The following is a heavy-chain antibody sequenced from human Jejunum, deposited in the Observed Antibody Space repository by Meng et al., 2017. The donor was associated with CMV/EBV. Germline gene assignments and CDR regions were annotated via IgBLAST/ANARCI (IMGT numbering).Heavy chain of an antibody. CDR3: ARGGWYDSWSGYYPVDY. D-gene: IGHD3-3*01. CDR2: ISDRGST. V-gene: IGHV4-38-2*02. CDR1: SISSGYY. Sequence: SISSGYYWGWIRQPPGKGLEWIGVISDRGSTHYSPSLKSRVTISSDTSKNQFSLRPTSVTAADTAVYFCARGGWYDSWSGYYPVDYWGQGTLVTVSS. J-gene: IGHJ4*02.